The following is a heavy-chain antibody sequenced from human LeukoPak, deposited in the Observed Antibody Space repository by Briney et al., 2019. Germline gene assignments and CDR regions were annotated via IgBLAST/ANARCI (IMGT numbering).Heavy chain of an antibody. D-gene: IGHD5-24*01. J-gene: IGHJ4*02. CDR1: GFTFSSYG. CDR2: ISGSGSGGST. V-gene: IGHV3-23*01. Sequence: GGTLRLSCAASGFTFSSYGMSWVRQAQGKGLEWVSSISGSGSGGSTYYADSVKGRFTISRDNSKNTLYLQMNSLRAEDTAVYYCAKSGYNRFDYWGQGTLVTVSS. CDR3: AKSGYNRFDY.